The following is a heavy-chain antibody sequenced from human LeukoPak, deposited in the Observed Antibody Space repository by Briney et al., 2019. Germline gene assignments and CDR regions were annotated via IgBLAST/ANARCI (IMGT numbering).Heavy chain of an antibody. CDR2: INPNSGGT. CDR3: ARDLPFFGVVIAEPFDY. J-gene: IGHJ4*02. CDR1: GYTFTGYY. Sequence: ASVKVSCKASGYTFTGYYMHWVRQAPGQGLEWMGRINPNSGGTNYAQKFQGRVTMTRDTSISTAYMELSRLRSDDTAVYYCARDLPFFGVVIAEPFDYWGQGTLVTVSS. D-gene: IGHD3-3*01. V-gene: IGHV1-2*06.